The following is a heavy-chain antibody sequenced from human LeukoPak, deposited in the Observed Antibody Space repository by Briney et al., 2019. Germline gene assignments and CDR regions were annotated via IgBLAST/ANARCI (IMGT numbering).Heavy chain of an antibody. CDR2: ISSSSSYI. Sequence: PGGSLRPLFGASGFTLSNYRMNLVRQGPGKGLEWVSSISSSSSYIYYADSVKGRFTISRDNAKNSLYLQMNSLRAEDTAVYYCARSGWYSDGMDVWGKGTTVTVSS. CDR1: GFTLSNYR. CDR3: ARSGWYSDGMDV. J-gene: IGHJ6*04. D-gene: IGHD6-19*01. V-gene: IGHV3-21*01.